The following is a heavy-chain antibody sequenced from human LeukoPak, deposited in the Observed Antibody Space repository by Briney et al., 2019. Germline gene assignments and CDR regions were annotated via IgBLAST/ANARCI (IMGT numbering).Heavy chain of an antibody. D-gene: IGHD6-19*01. CDR1: GGSISSGSYY. Sequence: SQTLSLTCTVSGGSISSGSYYWSWIRQPAGKGLEWIGRIYTSGSTNYNPSLKSRVTISVDTSKNQFSLKLSSVTAADTAVYYCARADSSGWFGDWGQGTLVTVSS. CDR3: ARADSSGWFGD. J-gene: IGHJ4*02. CDR2: IYTSGST. V-gene: IGHV4-61*02.